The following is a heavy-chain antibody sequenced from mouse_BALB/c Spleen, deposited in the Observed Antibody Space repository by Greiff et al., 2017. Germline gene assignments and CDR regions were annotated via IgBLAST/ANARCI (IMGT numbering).Heavy chain of an antibody. CDR3: TKPDYSYAMDY. J-gene: IGHJ4*01. CDR2: IYPGNSDT. Sequence: VQLQQSGTVLARPGASVKMSCKASGYSFTSYWMHWVKQRPGQGLEWIGAIYPGNSDTSYNQKFKGKAKLTAVTSASTAYMELSSLTNEDSAVYYCTKPDYSYAMDYWGQGTSVTVSS. V-gene: IGHV1-5*01. D-gene: IGHD2-13*01. CDR1: GYSFTSYW.